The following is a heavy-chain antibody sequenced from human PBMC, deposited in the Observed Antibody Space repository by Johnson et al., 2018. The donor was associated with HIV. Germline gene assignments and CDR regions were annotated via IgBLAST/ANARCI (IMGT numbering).Heavy chain of an antibody. CDR3: ATHYYDSINAFDI. V-gene: IGHV3-62*03. Sequence: VQLVESGGGLVQPGRSLRLSCAASGFTFSSSAMHWVHQAPGKGLEWVSVISTSGDTVLYTDSVKGRFTISRDNAKKSLYLQMNSLRAEDTALYYCATHYYDSINAFDIWGQGTMVTVSS. CDR1: GFTFSSSA. J-gene: IGHJ3*02. D-gene: IGHD3-22*01. CDR2: ISTSGDTV.